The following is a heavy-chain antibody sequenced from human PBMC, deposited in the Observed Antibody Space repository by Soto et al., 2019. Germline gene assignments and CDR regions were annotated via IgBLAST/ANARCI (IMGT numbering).Heavy chain of an antibody. CDR1: GFTFSGHW. CDR2: INTDGGSS. J-gene: IGHJ3*02. CDR3: AREAGYCSRTSCYRRAFDT. Sequence: EVQLVESGGDLIQPGGSLRLSCAASGFTFSGHWMHWARQVPGKGLEWVSRINTDGGSSAYADSVKGRFTISRDNAKNTLYLQMNGLRAEDTAVYYCAREAGYCSRTSCYRRAFDTWGQGTTVTVS. D-gene: IGHD2-2*01. V-gene: IGHV3-74*03.